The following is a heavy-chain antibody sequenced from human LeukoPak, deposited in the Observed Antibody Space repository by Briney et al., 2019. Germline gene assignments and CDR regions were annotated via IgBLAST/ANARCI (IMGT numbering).Heavy chain of an antibody. V-gene: IGHV3-30*02. J-gene: IGHJ4*02. D-gene: IGHD2-2*01. Sequence: GGSLRLSCAASGFTFSSYGMHWVRQAPGKGLEWVAFIRYDGSNKYYADSVKGRFTISRDNSKNTLYLQMNSLRAEDTAVYYCAKGSCSSTSCYVFDYWGQGTLVTVSS. CDR3: AKGSCSSTSCYVFDY. CDR1: GFTFSSYG. CDR2: IRYDGSNK.